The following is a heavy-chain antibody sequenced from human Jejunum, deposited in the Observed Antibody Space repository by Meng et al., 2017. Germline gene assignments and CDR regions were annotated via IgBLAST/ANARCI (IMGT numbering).Heavy chain of an antibody. V-gene: IGHV3-7*01. CDR1: GFTFSNCW. D-gene: IGHD1-14*01. CDR2: INQDGSEK. Sequence: GESLKISCAASGFTFSNCWMSWVRQAPGKGLEWVAYINQDGSEKKYVDSVEGRFSISRDNAKNSLYLQMNSLRAEDTAVYYCTTNRAMDVWGQGTTVTSP. J-gene: IGHJ6*02. CDR3: TTNRAMDV.